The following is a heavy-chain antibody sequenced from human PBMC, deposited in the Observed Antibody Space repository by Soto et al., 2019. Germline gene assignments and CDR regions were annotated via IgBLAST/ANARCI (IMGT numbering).Heavy chain of an antibody. CDR1: GFTFSSYV. CDR2: ISGSGGGT. D-gene: IGHD6-6*01. Sequence: EVQLLESGGGLVQPGGSLRLSCAASGFTFSSYVMSWVRQVAGKGLEWVSAISGSGGGTYYADSVKGRFTISRDNSKNTLYLQMNSLRAEDTAVYYCAKYGGVAARPTYYYALDVWGQGTTVTVSS. V-gene: IGHV3-23*01. CDR3: AKYGGVAARPTYYYALDV. J-gene: IGHJ6*02.